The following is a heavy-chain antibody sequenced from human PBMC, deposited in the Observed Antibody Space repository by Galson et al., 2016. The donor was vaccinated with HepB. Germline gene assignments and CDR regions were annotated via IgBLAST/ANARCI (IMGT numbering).Heavy chain of an antibody. D-gene: IGHD5-18*01. CDR1: GFTFSSYS. Sequence: SLRLSCAASGFTFSSYSMSWVRQAPGKGLEWVSSISSSSYIYYADSVKGRFTISRDNAKNSLYLQMNSLRAEDTAVYYCASGYSYGYFYYWGQGTLVTVSS. V-gene: IGHV3-21*01. J-gene: IGHJ4*02. CDR3: ASGYSYGYFYY. CDR2: ISSSSYI.